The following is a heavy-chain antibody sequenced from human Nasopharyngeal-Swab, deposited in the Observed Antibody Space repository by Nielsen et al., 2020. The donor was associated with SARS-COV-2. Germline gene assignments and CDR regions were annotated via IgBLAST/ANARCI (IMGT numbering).Heavy chain of an antibody. Sequence: GESLKISCTASGFTFSRYAIHWVRQAPGKGLEWVAVMSYAVYCEYYADSVTGRFTISRDNSQNTLFLQMNRLRAEGTAVYFCARGSGVGPTKSAHDYWGQGTLVAVSS. D-gene: IGHD1-26*01. CDR2: MSYAVYCE. CDR3: ARGSGVGPTKSAHDY. J-gene: IGHJ4*02. V-gene: IGHV3-30-3*01. CDR1: GFTFSRYA.